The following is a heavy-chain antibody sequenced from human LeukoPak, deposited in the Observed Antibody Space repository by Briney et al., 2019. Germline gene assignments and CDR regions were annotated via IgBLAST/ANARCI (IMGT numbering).Heavy chain of an antibody. CDR1: GYTFTGYY. CDR2: INPNSGGT. Sequence: GASVKVSCKASGYTFTGYYMRWVRQAPGQGLEWMGWINPNSGGTNYAQKFQGRVTMIRDTSISTAYMELSRLRSDDTAVYYCVRVATYYDSSGQFDYWGQGTLVTVSS. J-gene: IGHJ4*02. D-gene: IGHD3-22*01. V-gene: IGHV1-2*02. CDR3: VRVATYYDSSGQFDY.